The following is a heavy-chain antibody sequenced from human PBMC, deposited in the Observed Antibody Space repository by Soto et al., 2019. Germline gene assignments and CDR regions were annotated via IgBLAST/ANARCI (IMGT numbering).Heavy chain of an antibody. CDR1: GGTFSSYA. J-gene: IGHJ4*02. CDR2: IIPIFGTA. Sequence: ASVKVSCKASGGTFSSYAISWVRQAPGQGLEWMGGIIPIFGTANYAQKFQGRVTITADESTGTAYMELSSLRSEDTAVYYCARSTYGDYSFDYWGQGTLVTVSS. V-gene: IGHV1-69*13. CDR3: ARSTYGDYSFDY. D-gene: IGHD4-17*01.